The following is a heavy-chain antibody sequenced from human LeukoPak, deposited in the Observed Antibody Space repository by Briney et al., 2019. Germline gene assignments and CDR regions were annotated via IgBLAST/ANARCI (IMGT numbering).Heavy chain of an antibody. J-gene: IGHJ5*02. V-gene: IGHV3-21*01. CDR3: ARDRDYGGNSWVMDP. D-gene: IGHD4-23*01. CDR1: GFNFSNYT. Sequence: GGSLRPSCAASGFNFSNYTVNWVRQAPGKGLQWVSSISSISVYIYYTDSVKGRFTISRDNAKNSLYLQMNSLRAEDTAVYYCARDRDYGGNSWVMDPWGQGTLVTVSS. CDR2: ISSISVYI.